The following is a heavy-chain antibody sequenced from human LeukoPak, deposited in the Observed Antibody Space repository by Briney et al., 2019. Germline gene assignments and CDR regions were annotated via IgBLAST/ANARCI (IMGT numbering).Heavy chain of an antibody. Sequence: PGGSLRLSCAASGFTFSSYGMHWVRQAPGKGLEWVAVIWYDGSNKYYADSVKGRFTISRDNSKNTLYLQMNSLRAEDTAVYYCARLGGGHSSSWYDAFDIWGQGTMVTVSS. D-gene: IGHD6-13*01. CDR1: GFTFSSYG. CDR3: ARLGGGHSSSWYDAFDI. V-gene: IGHV3-33*01. CDR2: IWYDGSNK. J-gene: IGHJ3*02.